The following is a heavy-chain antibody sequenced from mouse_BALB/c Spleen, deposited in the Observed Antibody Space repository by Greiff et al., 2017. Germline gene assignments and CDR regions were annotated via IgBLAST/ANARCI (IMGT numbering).Heavy chain of an antibody. D-gene: IGHD1-1*01. CDR3: TRGGSSSAWFAY. Sequence: QVQLKQSGAELVKPGASVKLSCKASGYTFTSYYMYWVKQRPGQGLEWIGEINPSNGGTNFNEKFKSKATLTVDKSSSTAYMQLSSLTSEDSAVYYCTRGGSSSAWFAYWGQGTLVTVSA. CDR2: INPSNGGT. V-gene: IGHV1S81*02. CDR1: GYTFTSYY. J-gene: IGHJ3*01.